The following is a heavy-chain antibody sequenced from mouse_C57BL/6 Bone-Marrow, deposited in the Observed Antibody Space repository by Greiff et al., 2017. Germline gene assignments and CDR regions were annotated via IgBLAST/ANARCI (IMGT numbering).Heavy chain of an antibody. J-gene: IGHJ3*01. D-gene: IGHD4-1*01. CDR3: ASPGAWFAY. CDR2: IDPSDSYT. Sequence: QVQLQQPGAELVKPGDSVKLSCKASGYTFTSYWMQWVKQRPGQGLEWIGEIDPSDSYTNYNQKFKGKATLTVDTSSSTAYMQLSSLTSEDSAVYYCASPGAWFAYWGQGTLVTVSA. CDR1: GYTFTSYW. V-gene: IGHV1-50*01.